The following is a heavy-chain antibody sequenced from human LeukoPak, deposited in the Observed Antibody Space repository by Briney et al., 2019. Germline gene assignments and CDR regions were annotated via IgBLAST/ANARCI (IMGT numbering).Heavy chain of an antibody. CDR1: GFTFSSYA. J-gene: IGHJ4*02. CDR2: ISDSGART. Sequence: PGGSLRLSCAASGFTFSSYAMTWVRQAPGKGREWVSTISDSGARTNYADSAKGRFTISRDNSMNTLYLQMNSLRADDTAVYYCASDYFLDYWGQGTLVTVSS. D-gene: IGHD6-25*01. V-gene: IGHV3-23*01. CDR3: ASDYFLDY.